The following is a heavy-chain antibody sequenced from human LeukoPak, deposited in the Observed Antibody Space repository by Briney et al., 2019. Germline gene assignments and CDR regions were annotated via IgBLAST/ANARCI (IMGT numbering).Heavy chain of an antibody. CDR3: ATENGFNDY. V-gene: IGHV4-38-2*02. J-gene: IGHJ4*02. CDR1: GYSTSSGFY. Sequence: SETLSLTCSVSGYSTSSGFYWGWIRQSPGKGLEWIGSISHSESTYYNPSLKSRVTISVDTSKNQFSLKLSSVTAADTAVYYCATENGFNDYWGQGTLVTVSS. D-gene: IGHD2-8*01. CDR2: ISHSEST.